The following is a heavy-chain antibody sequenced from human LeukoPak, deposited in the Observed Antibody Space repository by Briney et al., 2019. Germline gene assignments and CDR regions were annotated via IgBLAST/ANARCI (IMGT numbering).Heavy chain of an antibody. CDR1: GFTFSSYA. CDR3: AKEAPRSYSSGRAIYFQH. CDR2: ISGSGGST. D-gene: IGHD6-19*01. V-gene: IGHV3-23*01. Sequence: GGSLRLSCAASGFTFSSYAMSWVRQAPGKGLEWVSAISGSGGSTYYADSVKGRFTISRDNSKNTLYLQMNSLRAEGTAVYYCAKEAPRSYSSGRAIYFQHWGQGTLVTVSS. J-gene: IGHJ1*01.